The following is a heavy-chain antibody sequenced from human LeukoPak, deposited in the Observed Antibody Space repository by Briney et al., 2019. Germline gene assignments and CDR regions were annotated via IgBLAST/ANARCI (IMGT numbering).Heavy chain of an antibody. CDR3: ARDGIVTSCTIGYYYYGMDV. CDR1: RFIFCCCS. D-gene: IGHD2-2*01. Sequence: PGGSLRLFCRAWRFIFCCCSANWLRQAPGKGLEWVSSISSSSSYIYYADSVKGRFTISRDNAKNSLYLQMNSLRAEDTAVYYCARDGIVTSCTIGYYYYGMDVWGQGTTVTVSS. V-gene: IGHV3-21*01. J-gene: IGHJ6*02. CDR2: ISSSSSYI.